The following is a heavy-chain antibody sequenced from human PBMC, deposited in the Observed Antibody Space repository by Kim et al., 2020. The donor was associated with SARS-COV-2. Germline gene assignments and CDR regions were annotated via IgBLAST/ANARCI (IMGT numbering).Heavy chain of an antibody. Sequence: GGSLRLSCAASGFTVSSNYMSWVRQAPGKGLEWVSVIYGGGSTYYADSVKGRFTISRDNSKNTLYLQMNSLRVEDTAMYYCARDPANSGSEGAFDIWGQGTMVTVSS. CDR3: ARDPANSGSEGAFDI. CDR2: IYGGGST. CDR1: GFTVSSNY. J-gene: IGHJ3*02. V-gene: IGHV3-53*01. D-gene: IGHD1-26*01.